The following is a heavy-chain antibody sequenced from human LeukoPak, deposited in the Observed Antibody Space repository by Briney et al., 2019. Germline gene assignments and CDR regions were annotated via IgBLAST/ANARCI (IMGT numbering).Heavy chain of an antibody. Sequence: SVKVSCKASRGTFSSYAISWVRQAPGQGLEWMGGIIPIFGTVNYAQKFQGRVTITTDESTSTAYMELSSLRSEDTAVYYCASKGDITMIVVVDDAFDIWGQGTMVTVSS. D-gene: IGHD3-22*01. J-gene: IGHJ3*02. V-gene: IGHV1-69*05. CDR1: RGTFSSYA. CDR2: IIPIFGTV. CDR3: ASKGDITMIVVVDDAFDI.